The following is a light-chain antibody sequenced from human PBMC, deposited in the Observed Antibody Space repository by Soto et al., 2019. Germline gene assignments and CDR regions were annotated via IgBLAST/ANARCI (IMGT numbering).Light chain of an antibody. J-gene: IGKJ1*01. CDR1: QSVSSY. Sequence: EIVLTQSTATLSLSPGERATLSCRASQSVSSYVAWYQQKPGQAPRLLIYDASNRATGIPARFSGSGSGTDFTLTISSLEPEDFAVDYCQQRSNWPWTFGQGTKVEIK. CDR3: QQRSNWPWT. V-gene: IGKV3-11*01. CDR2: DAS.